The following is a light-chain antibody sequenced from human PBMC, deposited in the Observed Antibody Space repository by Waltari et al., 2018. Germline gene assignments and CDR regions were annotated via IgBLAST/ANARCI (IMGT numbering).Light chain of an antibody. CDR1: NTDVGSYKY. CDR2: DVS. J-gene: IGLJ2*01. V-gene: IGLV2-14*01. CDR3: SSSGTGSVVV. Sequence: QSALTQPASVSGSRGQSITISCSGTNTDVGSYKYVSWYQQYSDKAPKLLIYDVSKRPSGVSNRFSGSKSGSTASLTISGLRAGDEADYYCSSSGTGSVVVFGGGTKLTVL.